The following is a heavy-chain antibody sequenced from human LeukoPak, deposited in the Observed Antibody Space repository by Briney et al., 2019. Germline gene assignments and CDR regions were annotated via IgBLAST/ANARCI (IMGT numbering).Heavy chain of an antibody. Sequence: GGSLRLSCAASGFTFSSYAMHWLRQPTGKGLEWVSSIGTAGDTYYPGSVTGRFTISRENAKKSLYLQMNSLRAEDTAVYYCARVFGSRMISGSFDIWGRGTVVTVSS. J-gene: IGHJ3*02. CDR2: IGTAGDT. CDR1: GFTFSSYA. D-gene: IGHD3-10*01. V-gene: IGHV3-13*01. CDR3: ARVFGSRMISGSFDI.